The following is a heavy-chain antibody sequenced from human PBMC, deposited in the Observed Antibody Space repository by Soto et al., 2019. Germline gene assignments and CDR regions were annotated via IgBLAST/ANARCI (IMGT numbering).Heavy chain of an antibody. D-gene: IGHD3-3*01. CDR1: GRSISSVGYY. CDR2: ISYSRST. V-gene: IGHV4-31*11. J-gene: IGHJ4*02. Sequence: QVQLQASGPGLVKPSQTLSLTCAVSGRSISSVGYYWSWVRQHPGKGLEWIGSISYSRSTYYNPSLENRLSISLDQSENRFSLRLNSVTPADTAIYYCARPNDYWNGYGPFDYWGQGSLVTVSS. CDR3: ARPNDYWNGYGPFDY.